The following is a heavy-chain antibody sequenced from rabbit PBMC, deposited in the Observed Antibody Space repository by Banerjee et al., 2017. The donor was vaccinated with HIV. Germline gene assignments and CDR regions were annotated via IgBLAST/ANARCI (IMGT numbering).Heavy chain of an antibody. J-gene: IGHJ4*01. D-gene: IGHD1-1*01. CDR3: ARDLTGVIGWNFNL. Sequence: QEQLVESGGGLVKPEGSLTLTCTASGFDFSSNYYMCWVRQAPGKGLELIACIYSSNGDKWYASWVNGRFTISRSTSLNTVDLKMTSLTVADTATYFCARDLTGVIGWNFNLWGQGTLVTVS. V-gene: IGHV1S43*01. CDR1: GFDFSSNYY. CDR2: IYSSNGDK.